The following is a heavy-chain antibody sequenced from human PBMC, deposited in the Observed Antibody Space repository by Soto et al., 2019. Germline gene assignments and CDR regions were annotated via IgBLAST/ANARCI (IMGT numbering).Heavy chain of an antibody. J-gene: IGHJ3*02. CDR1: GFTFSSYA. D-gene: IGHD1-26*01. Sequence: GGSLRLSCAASGFTFSSYAMHWVRQAPGKGLEWVAVKSYDGSNKYYADSVKGRFTISRDNSKNTLYLQMNSLRAEDTAVYYCARDLVVGATAGAFDIWGQGTMVTVSS. V-gene: IGHV3-30*04. CDR2: KSYDGSNK. CDR3: ARDLVVGATAGAFDI.